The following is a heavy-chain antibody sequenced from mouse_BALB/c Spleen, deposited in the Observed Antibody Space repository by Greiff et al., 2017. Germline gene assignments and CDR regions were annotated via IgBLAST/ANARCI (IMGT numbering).Heavy chain of an antibody. CDR3: ARGSAVKAGYFDV. D-gene: IGHD6-1*01. CDR2: INSNGGST. V-gene: IGHV5-6-3*01. Sequence: EVKLVESGGGLVQPGGSLKLSCAASGFTFSSYGMSWVRQTPDKRLELVATINSNGGSTYYPDSVKGRFTISRDNAKNTLYLQMSSLKSEDTAMYYCARGSAVKAGYFDVWGAGTTVTVSS. J-gene: IGHJ1*01. CDR1: GFTFSSYG.